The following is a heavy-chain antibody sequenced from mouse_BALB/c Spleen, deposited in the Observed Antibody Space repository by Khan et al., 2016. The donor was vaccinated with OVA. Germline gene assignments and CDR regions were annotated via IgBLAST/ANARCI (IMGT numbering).Heavy chain of an antibody. CDR1: RFNISSYD. CDR2: IDSTGGST. D-gene: IGHD2-12*01. V-gene: IGHV5-6-3*01. CDR3: ARIAI. J-gene: IGHJ1*01. Sequence: EVELVESGAGIVKPGGSLKRSCAASRFNISSYDMSSVRQTPDKRLELVATIDSTGGSTNYPDSVKRRVTITGDNAKNALYLQMRSLKSEDTAMYYCARIAIWGEGTTVTVSS.